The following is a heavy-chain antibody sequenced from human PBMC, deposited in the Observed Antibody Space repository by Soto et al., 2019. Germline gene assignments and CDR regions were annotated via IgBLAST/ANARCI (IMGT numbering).Heavy chain of an antibody. D-gene: IGHD2-8*01. Sequence: QAQLEQSGPEVKRPGASLKVSGKASAYTFTSYHISWVRQAPGQGLEWIGWINAFDDDTNYSQKLQDRVTMTTHRSTDTGYLDLRSMGSEDTAIYYCARNLYGRAFDIWGQGTMVTVSS. CDR1: AYTFTSYH. CDR3: ARNLYGRAFDI. V-gene: IGHV1-18*04. J-gene: IGHJ3*02. CDR2: INAFDDDT.